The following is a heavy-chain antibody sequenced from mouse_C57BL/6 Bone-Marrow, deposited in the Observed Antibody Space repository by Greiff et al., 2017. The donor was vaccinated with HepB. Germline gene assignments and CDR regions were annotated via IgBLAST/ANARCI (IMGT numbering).Heavy chain of an antibody. D-gene: IGHD2-5*01. CDR2: IYPGSGST. CDR3: AREGLNYSNPYYFDY. J-gene: IGHJ2*01. CDR1: GYTFTSYW. V-gene: IGHV1-55*01. Sequence: QVQLQQPGAELVKPGASVKMSCKASGYTFTSYWITWVKQRPGQGLEWIGDIYPGSGSTNYNEKFKSKATLTVDTSSSTAYMQLSSLTSEDSAVYYCAREGLNYSNPYYFDYWGQGTTLTVSS.